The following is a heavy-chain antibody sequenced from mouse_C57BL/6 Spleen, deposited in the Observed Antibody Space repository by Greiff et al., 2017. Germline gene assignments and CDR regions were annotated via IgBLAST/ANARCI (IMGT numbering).Heavy chain of an antibody. CDR3: ARRGRGYYFDY. CDR2: ISGGGGNT. Sequence: EVQGVESGGGLVKPGGSLKLSCAASGFTFSSYTMSWVRQTAEKRLEWVATISGGGGNTYYPDSVKGRFTISRDNAKNTLYLQMSSLRSEDTALYYCARRGRGYYFDYWGQGTTLTVSS. J-gene: IGHJ2*01. V-gene: IGHV5-9*01. CDR1: GFTFSSYT.